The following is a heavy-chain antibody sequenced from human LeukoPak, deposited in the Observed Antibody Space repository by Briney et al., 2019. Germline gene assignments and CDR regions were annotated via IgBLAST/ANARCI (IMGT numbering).Heavy chain of an antibody. CDR3: AKDISDYYGSGSYFVY. V-gene: IGHV3-48*04. CDR1: GLTISSYS. CDR2: ISSSSSTI. J-gene: IGHJ4*02. D-gene: IGHD3-10*01. Sequence: GGSLRLSCAASGLTISSYSMNWVRQAPGKGLQWVSYISSSSSTIYYADSVKGRFTISRDNAKNSLYLQMNSLRAEDTALYYCAKDISDYYGSGSYFVYWGQGTLVTVSS.